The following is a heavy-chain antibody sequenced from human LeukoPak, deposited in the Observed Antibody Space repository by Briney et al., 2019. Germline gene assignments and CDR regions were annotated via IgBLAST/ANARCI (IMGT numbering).Heavy chain of an antibody. CDR1: GFSLSTSGVG. CDR2: IYWNDDK. CDR3: AHRRSGAFDI. V-gene: IGHV2-5*01. Sequence: SGPTLVKPTQTLTLTCTFSGFSLSTSGVGVGWIRQPPGKALECLALIYWNDDKRYSPSLKSRLTITKDTSKNQVVLTTTNMDPVDTATYYVAHRRSGAFDIWGQGTMVTVSS. J-gene: IGHJ3*02.